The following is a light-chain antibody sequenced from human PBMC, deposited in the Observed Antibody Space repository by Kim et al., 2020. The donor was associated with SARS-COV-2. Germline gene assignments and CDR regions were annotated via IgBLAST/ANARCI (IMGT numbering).Light chain of an antibody. J-gene: IGKJ1*01. CDR2: GAF. Sequence: SVSPGERATLSCRASQSISSNLAWYQQKRGQAPRLLIYGAFTRATGIPARFSGSGSGTEFTLTISSLQSEDFAVYYCQQYHNWWTFGQGTKVDIK. CDR3: QQYHNWWT. CDR1: QSISSN. V-gene: IGKV3-15*01.